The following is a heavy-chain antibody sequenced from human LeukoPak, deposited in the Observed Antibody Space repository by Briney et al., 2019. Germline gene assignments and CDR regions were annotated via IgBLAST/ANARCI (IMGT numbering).Heavy chain of an antibody. CDR1: GGSISSGGYY. V-gene: IGHV4-31*03. CDR3: ARDRGSSSWYGMDV. CDR2: IYYSGNT. Sequence: SETLSLTCSVSGGSISSGGYYWSWIRQHPGRGLEWIGYIYYSGNTYYNPSLESRVTISVDTSKTQFSLKLNSVTAADTAVYYCARDRGSSSWYGMDVWGQGTTVTVSS. J-gene: IGHJ6*02. D-gene: IGHD6-13*01.